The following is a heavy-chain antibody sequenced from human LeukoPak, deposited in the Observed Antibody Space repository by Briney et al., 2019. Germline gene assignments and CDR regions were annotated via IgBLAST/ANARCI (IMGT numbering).Heavy chain of an antibody. CDR2: INSDGSSI. Sequence: GGSLRLSCAASGFTFSSYWMHWARQTPGQGLLWVSRINSDGSSITYADFVKGRFTISRDNAKYTLYLHMNSLRAEDTAVYYCASSSGQNTAMDNWGQGTLVTVSS. V-gene: IGHV3-74*01. J-gene: IGHJ4*02. CDR3: ASSSGQNTAMDN. D-gene: IGHD5-18*01. CDR1: GFTFSSYW.